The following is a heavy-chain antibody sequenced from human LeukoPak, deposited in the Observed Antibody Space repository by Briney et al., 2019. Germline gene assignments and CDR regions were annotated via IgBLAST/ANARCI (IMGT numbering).Heavy chain of an antibody. CDR1: GYSISSGYY. V-gene: IGHV4-38-2*01. CDR2: IYHSGST. CDR3: ARRPGYYFDY. Sequence: SETLSLTCAVSGYSISSGYYWGWIRQPPGKGLEWIGSIYHSGSTYYNPSLKSRVTISVDTSKNQFSLKLSSVTAADTAAYYCARRPGYYFDYWGQGTLVTVSS. J-gene: IGHJ4*02.